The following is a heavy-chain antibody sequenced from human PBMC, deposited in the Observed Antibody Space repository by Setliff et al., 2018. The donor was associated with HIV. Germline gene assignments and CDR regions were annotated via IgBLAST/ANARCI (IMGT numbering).Heavy chain of an antibody. CDR1: GGSISSYY. J-gene: IGHJ4*02. D-gene: IGHD3-22*01. Sequence: SETLSLTRTVSGGSISSYYWSWIRQPPGKGLEWIGYIYTSGSTNYNPSLKSRVTISVDTSKNQFSLKLSSVTAADTAVYYCARGLSFYDPGGFDYWGQGTLVTVSS. V-gene: IGHV4-4*09. CDR3: ARGLSFYDPGGFDY. CDR2: IYTSGST.